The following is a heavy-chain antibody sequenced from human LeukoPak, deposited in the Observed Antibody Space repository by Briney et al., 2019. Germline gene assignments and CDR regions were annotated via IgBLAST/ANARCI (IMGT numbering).Heavy chain of an antibody. CDR3: AKVAVVVVVPAAIRWFDP. Sequence: PGGSLRLSCAASGFTFSSYAMSWVRQAPGKGLEWVSAISGCGGSTYYADSVKGRFTISRDNSKNTLYLQMNSLRAEDTAVYYCAKVAVVVVVPAAIRWFDPWGQGTLVTVSS. CDR2: ISGCGGST. J-gene: IGHJ5*02. CDR1: GFTFSSYA. D-gene: IGHD2-2*02. V-gene: IGHV3-23*01.